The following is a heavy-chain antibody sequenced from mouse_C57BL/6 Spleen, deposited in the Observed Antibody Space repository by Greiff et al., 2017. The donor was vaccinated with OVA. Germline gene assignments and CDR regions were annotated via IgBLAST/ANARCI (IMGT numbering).Heavy chain of an antibody. D-gene: IGHD1-1*01. CDR1: GYAFSSSW. V-gene: IGHV1-82*01. CDR2: IYPGDGDT. J-gene: IGHJ4*01. Sequence: VQLQQSGPELVKPGASVKISCKASGYAFSSSWLNWVKQRPGQGLEWIGRIYPGDGDTNYNGKFKGKATLTADKSSSTAYMQLSSLTSEDSAVYFCARQSSPSAMDYWGQGTSGTVSS. CDR3: ARQSSPSAMDY.